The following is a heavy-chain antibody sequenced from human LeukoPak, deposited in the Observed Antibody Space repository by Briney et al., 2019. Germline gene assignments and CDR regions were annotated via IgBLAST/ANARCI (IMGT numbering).Heavy chain of an antibody. V-gene: IGHV4-59*08. J-gene: IGHJ4*02. D-gene: IGHD3-10*01. CDR2: MFYSGRT. CDR3: ARRAGSLVYYFDS. CDR1: AGSIKSHY. Sequence: SETLSLTCTIYAGSIKSHYWSWIRQAPGKGLEWIAYMFYSGRTDYNPSLKSRVTISVDTSRNQVSLKVNSVTAADTAVYYCARRAGSLVYYFDSWGQGTLVTVSS.